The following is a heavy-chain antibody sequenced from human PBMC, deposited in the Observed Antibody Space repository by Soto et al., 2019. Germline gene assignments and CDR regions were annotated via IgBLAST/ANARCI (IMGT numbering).Heavy chain of an antibody. CDR3: ARKDYDFWSVSGMDV. D-gene: IGHD3-3*01. CDR2: ISAYNGNT. CDR1: GYTFTSYG. Sequence: ASVKVSCKASGYTFTSYGISWVRQAPGQGLECMGWISAYNGNTNYAQKLQGRVTMTTNTPTSTAYMELRSLSSDDTAVYYCARKDYDFWSVSGMDVWGQGTTVTVSS. V-gene: IGHV1-18*04. J-gene: IGHJ6*02.